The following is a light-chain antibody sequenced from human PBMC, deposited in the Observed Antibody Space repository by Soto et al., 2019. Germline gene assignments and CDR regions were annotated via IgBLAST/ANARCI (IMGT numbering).Light chain of an antibody. J-gene: IGLJ2*01. V-gene: IGLV2-18*02. CDR3: ASYTTSSAFVV. CDR2: EVS. Sequence: QFALTQPPSVSASPGQSVTISCTGTSSDVGSYDRVSWYQQPPGTAPKLMIYEVSNRPSGVPDRFSGSKSGNTASLTISGLQAEDEADYFCASYTTSSAFVVFGGGTKVTVL. CDR1: SSDVGSYDR.